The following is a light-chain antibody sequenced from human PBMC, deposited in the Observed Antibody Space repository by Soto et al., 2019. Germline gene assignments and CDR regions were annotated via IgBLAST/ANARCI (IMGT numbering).Light chain of an antibody. CDR3: QQYNNWPPAT. CDR2: RAS. J-gene: IGKJ1*01. Sequence: EIVMTQSPATLSVSPGERATLSCRASQSVRSKLAWYQQKPGQAPRLLIYRASTRATDIPARFSGSGSGTEFTLTISSLQSEDFAVYYCQQYNNWPPATFGQGTKVDI. V-gene: IGKV3-15*01. CDR1: QSVRSK.